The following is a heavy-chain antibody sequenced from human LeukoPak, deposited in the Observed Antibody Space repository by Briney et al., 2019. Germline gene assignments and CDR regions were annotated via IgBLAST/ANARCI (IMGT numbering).Heavy chain of an antibody. CDR2: IWYDGSNK. Sequence: GGSLRLSCAASGFTFSSYGMHGVRQAPGKGLEWVAVIWYDGSNKCYADSVKGRFTISRDNSKNTLYLQMNSLRAEDTAVYYCARAIAVTPWYFDLWGRGTLVTVSS. D-gene: IGHD6-19*01. V-gene: IGHV3-33*01. J-gene: IGHJ2*01. CDR1: GFTFSSYG. CDR3: ARAIAVTPWYFDL.